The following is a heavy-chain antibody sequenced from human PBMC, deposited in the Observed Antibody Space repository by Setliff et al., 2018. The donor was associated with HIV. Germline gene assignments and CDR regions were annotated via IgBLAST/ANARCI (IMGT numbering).Heavy chain of an antibody. J-gene: IGHJ5*02. CDR2: VYVAGTV. CDR3: ARARTIGVSAVFFDP. Sequence: SETLSLTCSVSGGSTSSGSYSWTWLRQPAGKEPELIGHVYVAGTVIYNPSLASRLTISIVPSKNQFSLDLTSVTAADTGKYYCARARTIGVSAVFFDPWGQGIPVTVSS. CDR1: GGSTSSGSYS. D-gene: IGHD3-3*01. V-gene: IGHV4-61*09.